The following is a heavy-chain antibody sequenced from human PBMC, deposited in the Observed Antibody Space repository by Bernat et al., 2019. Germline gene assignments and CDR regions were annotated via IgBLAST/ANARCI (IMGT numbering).Heavy chain of an antibody. J-gene: IGHJ4*02. CDR3: AKFTTQQWRAFDY. CDR2: ITNSGDIT. D-gene: IGHD6-19*01. Sequence: VQLVESGGGVVQPGRSLRLSCAASGFTFSSYAMTWVRQAPGKGLEWVSVITNSGDITFYADSVKGRFTISRDNSKNTLSLQMNSLRAEDTAVYYCAKFTTQQWRAFDYWGQGTLVTVSS. V-gene: IGHV3-23*04. CDR1: GFTFSSYA.